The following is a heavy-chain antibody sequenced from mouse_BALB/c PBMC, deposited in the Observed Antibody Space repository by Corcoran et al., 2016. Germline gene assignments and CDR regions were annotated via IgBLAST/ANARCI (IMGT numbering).Heavy chain of an antibody. CDR3: AREVPGGYPFEY. J-gene: IGHJ2*01. Sequence: EVQLQQSGPELVKPGASVKMSCKASGNTFTSYVMHWVKQKPGQGLEWIGYIYPYNDDTKYNEEFKGKATLTSDKSSSTAYMELNSLTSEDSAVYYCAREVPGGYPFEYWGQGTTLTVSS. CDR1: GNTFTSYV. V-gene: IGHV1S136*01. D-gene: IGHD2-2*01. CDR2: IYPYNDDT.